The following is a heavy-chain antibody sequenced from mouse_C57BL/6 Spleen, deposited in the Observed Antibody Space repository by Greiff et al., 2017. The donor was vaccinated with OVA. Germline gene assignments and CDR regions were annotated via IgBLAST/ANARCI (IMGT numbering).Heavy chain of an antibody. CDR3: ARLLRYYFDY. V-gene: IGHV1-22*01. CDR1: GYTFTDYN. J-gene: IGHJ2*01. D-gene: IGHD1-1*01. Sequence: EVKLQESGPELVKPGASVKMSCKASGYTFTDYNMHWVKQSHGKSLEWIGYINPNNGGTSYNQKFKGKATLTVNKSSSTAYMELRSLTSEDSAVYYCARLLRYYFDYWGQGTTLTVSS. CDR2: INPNNGGT.